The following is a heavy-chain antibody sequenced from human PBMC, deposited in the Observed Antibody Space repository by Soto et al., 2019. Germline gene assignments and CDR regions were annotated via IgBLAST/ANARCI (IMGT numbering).Heavy chain of an antibody. CDR2: ISWNSGSI. Sequence: EVPLVESGGGLVQPGRSLRLSCAASGFTFDDYAMHWVRQAPGKGLEWVSGISWNSGSIGYADSVKGRFTISRDNAKNSLYLQMNSLRAEDTALYYCASSYDILTGYWVYWGQGTLVTVSS. CDR3: ASSYDILTGYWVY. CDR1: GFTFDDYA. V-gene: IGHV3-9*01. J-gene: IGHJ4*02. D-gene: IGHD3-9*01.